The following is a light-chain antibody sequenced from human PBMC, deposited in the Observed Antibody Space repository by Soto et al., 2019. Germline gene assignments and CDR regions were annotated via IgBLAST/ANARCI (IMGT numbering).Light chain of an antibody. CDR1: SSDVGGYNY. V-gene: IGLV2-14*01. CDR3: QSYDSSLSGYV. J-gene: IGLJ1*01. Sequence: QSVLTQPASVSGSPGQSITISCTGTSSDVGGYNYVSWYQQHPGKAPKLMIYEVSNRPSGVSNRFSGSKSGNTASLTISGLQAEDEADYYCQSYDSSLSGYVFGTGTKVT. CDR2: EVS.